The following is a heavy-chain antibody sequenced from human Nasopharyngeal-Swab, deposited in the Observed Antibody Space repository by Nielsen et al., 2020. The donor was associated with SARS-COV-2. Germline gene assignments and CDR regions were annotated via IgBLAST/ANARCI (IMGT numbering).Heavy chain of an antibody. Sequence: GGSLRLSCEASGLTFTNAWMSWVRQAPGKGLEWVGRILSKTDGGTSDYAAPVKGRFIISRDDSKNTLYLQMNSLKMEDTAVYYCTTGVGGSGLGIWGQGTLVTVSS. J-gene: IGHJ4*02. CDR2: ILSKTDGGTS. V-gene: IGHV3-15*01. D-gene: IGHD6-19*01. CDR3: TTGVGGSGLGI. CDR1: GLTFTNAW.